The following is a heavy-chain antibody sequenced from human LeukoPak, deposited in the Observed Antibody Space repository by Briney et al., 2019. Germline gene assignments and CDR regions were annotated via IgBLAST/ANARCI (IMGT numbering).Heavy chain of an antibody. CDR3: ARGGSYDYAWGSYRTTSFDY. D-gene: IGHD3-16*02. CDR2: INHSGST. CDR1: GGSFSGYY. Sequence: PSETLSLTCAVYGGSFSGYYWSWIRQPPGKGLEWTGEINHSGSTNYNPSLKSRVTISVATSKNQFSLKLSPVTAADTAVYYCARGGSYDYAWGSYRTTSFDYWGQGTLVTVSS. J-gene: IGHJ4*02. V-gene: IGHV4-34*01.